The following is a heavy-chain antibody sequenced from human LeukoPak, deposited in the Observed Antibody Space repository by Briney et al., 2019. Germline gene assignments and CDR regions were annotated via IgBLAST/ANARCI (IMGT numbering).Heavy chain of an antibody. CDR1: GFTFSSYW. CDR2: TSSDGSST. J-gene: IGHJ4*02. Sequence: PGGSLRLSCAASGFTFSSYWMHWVRQGPGKGLVWVSRTSSDGSSTTYADSAKGRFTISRDNAKNTLYLQMNSLSAEDTAVYYCARGYSGSYRVDYWGQGTLVTVSS. D-gene: IGHD1-26*01. CDR3: ARGYSGSYRVDY. V-gene: IGHV3-74*01.